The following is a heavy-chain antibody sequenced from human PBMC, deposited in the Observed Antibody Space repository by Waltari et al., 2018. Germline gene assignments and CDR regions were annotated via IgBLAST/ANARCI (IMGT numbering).Heavy chain of an antibody. J-gene: IGHJ4*02. CDR2: INHSGST. D-gene: IGHD3-22*01. Sequence: QVQLQQWGAGLLTPSETLSLTCAVYGGSFSGYYWSWTRQPPGKGLEWIGEINHSGSTNYNPSLKSRVTISVDTSKNQFSLKLSSVTAADTAVYYCARRNKRGYYYDSREFDYWGQGTLVTVSS. V-gene: IGHV4-34*01. CDR3: ARRNKRGYYYDSREFDY. CDR1: GGSFSGYY.